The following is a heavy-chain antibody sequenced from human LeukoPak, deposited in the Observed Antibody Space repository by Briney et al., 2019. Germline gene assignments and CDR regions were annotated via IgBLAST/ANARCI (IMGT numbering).Heavy chain of an antibody. CDR1: GYSFTTYG. V-gene: IGHV1-8*02. CDR3: ARARLRYFDWYKKRSYFDY. Sequence: ASVKVSCKASGYSFTTYGISWVRQATGQGLEWMGWMNPNSGNTGYAQKFQGRVTMTRNTSISTAYMELSSLRSEDTAVYYCARARLRYFDWYKKRSYFDYWGQGTLVTVSS. CDR2: MNPNSGNT. J-gene: IGHJ4*02. D-gene: IGHD3-9*01.